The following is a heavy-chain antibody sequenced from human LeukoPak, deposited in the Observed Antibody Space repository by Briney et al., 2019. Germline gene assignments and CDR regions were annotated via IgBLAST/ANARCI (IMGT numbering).Heavy chain of an antibody. V-gene: IGHV1-69*01. Sequence: GSSVKVSCKASGGTFSSYAIIWVRQAPGQGLEWMGGIIPIFGTANYAQKFQGRVTITADESTSTAYMELSSLRSEDTAVYYCARRRSNGSGSYARDYYYYGMDVWGQGTTVTVSS. CDR1: GGTFSSYA. CDR2: IIPIFGTA. CDR3: ARRRSNGSGSYARDYYYYGMDV. D-gene: IGHD3-10*01. J-gene: IGHJ6*02.